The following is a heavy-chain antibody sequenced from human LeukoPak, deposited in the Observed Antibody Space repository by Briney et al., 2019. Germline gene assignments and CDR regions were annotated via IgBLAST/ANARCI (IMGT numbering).Heavy chain of an antibody. D-gene: IGHD3-3*01. V-gene: IGHV4-39*07. J-gene: IGHJ3*02. CDR1: GGSISSSSYY. CDR2: IYYSGST. Sequence: SETLSLTCTVSGGSISSSSYYWGWIRQPPGKGLEWIGSIYYSGSTYYNPSLKSRVTISVDTSKNQFSLKLSSVTAADTAVYYCARAGGFWSGYPPDAFDIWGQGTMVTVSS. CDR3: ARAGGFWSGYPPDAFDI.